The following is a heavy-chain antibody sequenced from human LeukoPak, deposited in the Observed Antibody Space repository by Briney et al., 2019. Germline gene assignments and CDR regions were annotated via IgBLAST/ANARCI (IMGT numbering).Heavy chain of an antibody. D-gene: IGHD2-2*01. CDR1: GYTFTSSD. Sequence: ASVKVSCKASGYTFTSSDINWVRQATGQGLEWMGWMNPNSGNTGYAQKFQGRVTMTRNTSISTAYMELSSLRSEDTAVYYCARRGHCSSTSCPNKKNWFDPWGQGTLVTVSS. V-gene: IGHV1-8*01. CDR3: ARRGHCSSTSCPNKKNWFDP. CDR2: MNPNSGNT. J-gene: IGHJ5*02.